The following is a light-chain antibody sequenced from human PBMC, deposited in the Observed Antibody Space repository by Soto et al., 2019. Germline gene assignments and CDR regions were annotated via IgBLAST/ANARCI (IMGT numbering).Light chain of an antibody. J-gene: IGKJ1*01. CDR3: QQSYGTPQT. V-gene: IGKV1-39*01. Sequence: DIQMTQYPSSLSASVGDRVTITCRASQTITSYLNWYQQKPGKAPELLIHGASSLQSGVPSRFSGSGSGTDFTLTISSLQPEDFATYYCQQSYGTPQTFGQGTKVDIK. CDR2: GAS. CDR1: QTITSY.